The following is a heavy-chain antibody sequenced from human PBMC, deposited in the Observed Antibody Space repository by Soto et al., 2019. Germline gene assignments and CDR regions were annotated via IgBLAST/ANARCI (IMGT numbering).Heavy chain of an antibody. V-gene: IGHV3-21*01. CDR2: ISSSSSYI. Sequence: KPGGSLRLSCAASGFTFSNYSMNWVRQAPGRGLEWVSSISSSSSYIYYADSVRGRFTISRDNAKNSLYLQMNSLRAEDTAVYYCAARIPVAYWGQGTLVTVSS. J-gene: IGHJ4*02. CDR3: AARIPVAY. CDR1: GFTFSNYS. D-gene: IGHD6-19*01.